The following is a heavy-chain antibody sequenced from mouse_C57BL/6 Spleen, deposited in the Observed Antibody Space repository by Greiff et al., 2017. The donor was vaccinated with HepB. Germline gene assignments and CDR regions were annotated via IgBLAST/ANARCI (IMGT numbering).Heavy chain of an antibody. V-gene: IGHV1-55*01. CDR3: ARPDGYYSAWFAY. CDR1: GYTFTSYW. CDR2: IYPGSGST. D-gene: IGHD2-3*01. J-gene: IGHJ3*01. Sequence: VQLQQPGAELVKPGASVKMSCKASGYTFTSYWITWVKQRPGQGLEWIGDIYPGSGSTNYNEKFKSKATLTVDTSSSTAYMQLSSLTSEDSAVYYCARPDGYYSAWFAYWGQGTLVTVSA.